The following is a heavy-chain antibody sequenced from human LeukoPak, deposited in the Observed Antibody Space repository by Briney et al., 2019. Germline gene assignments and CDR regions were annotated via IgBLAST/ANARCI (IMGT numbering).Heavy chain of an antibody. CDR1: RFTFSNYS. J-gene: IGHJ3*02. V-gene: IGHV3-66*01. CDR3: AKVLGGPVAFDI. CDR2: IYSGGSI. Sequence: GGSLRLSCAASRFTFSNYSMSWVRQAPGKGLEWVSVIYSGGSIYYADSVKGRFTISRDNSKNTLYLEMNNLRAEDTAVYYCAKVLGGPVAFDIWGQGTMVTVSS.